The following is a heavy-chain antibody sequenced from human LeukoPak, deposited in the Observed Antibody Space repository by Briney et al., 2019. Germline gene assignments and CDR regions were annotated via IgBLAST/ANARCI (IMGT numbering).Heavy chain of an antibody. CDR1: GFTFSDYY. CDR3: ARDGRSGPNRFDP. D-gene: IGHD7-27*01. CDR2: ISSSSSYT. Sequence: GGSLRLSCAASGFTFSDYYMSWIRQAPGKGLEWVSYISSSSSYTNYADSVKGRFTISRDNAENSLYLQINSLRAEDTAVYYCARDGRSGPNRFDPWGQGTLVTVSS. V-gene: IGHV3-11*06. J-gene: IGHJ5*02.